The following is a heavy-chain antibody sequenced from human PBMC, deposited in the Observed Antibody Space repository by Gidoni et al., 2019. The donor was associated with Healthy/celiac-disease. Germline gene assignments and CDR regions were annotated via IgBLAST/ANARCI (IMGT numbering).Heavy chain of an antibody. CDR3: AKCQVGGSYIEDYYGMDV. D-gene: IGHD1-26*01. CDR1: GFTFSSYA. Sequence: EVQLLESGGGLVQPGGSLRLSCAASGFTFSSYAMSWVRQAPGKGLEWVSAMSGSGGSTYYADYVKGRLTMSRDNSKNTLYLQMNSLRAEDTAVYYCAKCQVGGSYIEDYYGMDVWGQGTTVTVSS. CDR2: MSGSGGST. J-gene: IGHJ6*02. V-gene: IGHV3-23*01.